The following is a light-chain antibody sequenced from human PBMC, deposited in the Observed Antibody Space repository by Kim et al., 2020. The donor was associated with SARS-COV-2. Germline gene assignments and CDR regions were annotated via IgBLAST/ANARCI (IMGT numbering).Light chain of an antibody. J-gene: IGKJ5*01. V-gene: IGKV3-20*01. Sequence: PGERATPACRASQSVNNNYLAWYQQKPGQAPRLLIYGASSRATGIPDRFSGSGSGTDFTLTISRLEPEDFAVYYCQQYGSSPPITFGQGTRLEIK. CDR2: GAS. CDR3: QQYGSSPPIT. CDR1: QSVNNNY.